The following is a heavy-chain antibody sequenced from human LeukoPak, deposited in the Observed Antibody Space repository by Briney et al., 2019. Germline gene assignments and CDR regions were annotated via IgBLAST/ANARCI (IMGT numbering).Heavy chain of an antibody. CDR2: IYYSGST. V-gene: IGHV4-59*12. J-gene: IGHJ5*02. CDR1: GGSIGSYY. Sequence: ASETLSLTCTVSGGSIGSYYWSWIRQPPGKGLEWIGYIYYSGSTNYNPSLKSRVTISVDTSKNQFSLKLSSVTAADTAVYYCARDLLRYFSPNWFDPWGQGTLVTVSS. CDR3: ARDLLRYFSPNWFDP. D-gene: IGHD3-9*01.